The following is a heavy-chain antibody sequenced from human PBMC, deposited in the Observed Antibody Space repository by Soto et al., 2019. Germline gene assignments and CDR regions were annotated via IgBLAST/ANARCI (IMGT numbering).Heavy chain of an antibody. D-gene: IGHD3-10*01. CDR3: AREGGRATMVRGRYWYFDL. CDR1: GGSFSGYY. V-gene: IGHV4-34*01. J-gene: IGHJ2*01. CDR2: INHSGST. Sequence: SETLSLTCAVYGGSFSGYYWSWIRHPPGKGLEWIGEINHSGSTNYNPSLKSRVTISVDTSKNQFSLKLSSVTAADTAVYYCAREGGRATMVRGRYWYFDLWGRGTLVTVSS.